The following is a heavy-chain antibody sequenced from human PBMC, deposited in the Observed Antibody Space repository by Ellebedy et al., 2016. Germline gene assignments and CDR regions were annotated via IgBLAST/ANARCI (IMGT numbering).Heavy chain of an antibody. J-gene: IGHJ6*02. V-gene: IGHV5-51*01. Sequence: GESLKISCQASGSMFATYWIGWARQMPGKGLEWMGIIYPGDSDTTYSPSFQGQVTISADKSITTTYLQWNGLQASDTATYYCARRNYHYYGMDVWGQGTTVTVSS. CDR3: ARRNYHYYGMDV. CDR1: GSMFATYW. CDR2: IYPGDSDT.